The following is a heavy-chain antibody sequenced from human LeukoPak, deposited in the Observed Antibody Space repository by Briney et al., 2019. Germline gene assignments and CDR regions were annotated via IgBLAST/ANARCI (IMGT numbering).Heavy chain of an antibody. Sequence: ASVKVSCKASGYTFTSYGISWVRQAPGQGLEWMGWISACNGNTNYAQKLQGRVTMTTDTSTSTAYMELRSLRSDDTAVYYCARDVEQQLVRAVDYWGQGTLVTVSS. CDR3: ARDVEQQLVRAVDY. D-gene: IGHD6-13*01. CDR1: GYTFTSYG. J-gene: IGHJ4*02. CDR2: ISACNGNT. V-gene: IGHV1-18*01.